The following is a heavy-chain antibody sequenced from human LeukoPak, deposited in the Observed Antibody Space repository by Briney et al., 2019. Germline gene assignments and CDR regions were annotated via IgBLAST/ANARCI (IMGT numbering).Heavy chain of an antibody. J-gene: IGHJ5*01. V-gene: IGHV3-23*01. CDR2: ISDSGGST. CDR3: AKVLLPNRLTTWFDS. CDR1: GFTFSDYA. D-gene: IGHD4-17*01. Sequence: GGSLRLSCAVSGFTFSDYAMCWVRQATGEGLECVSGISDSGGSTFYADSVKGRFSISRDNSKNILYLQMNSLRAEDTAEYYCAKVLLPNRLTTWFDSWGQGTLVTISS.